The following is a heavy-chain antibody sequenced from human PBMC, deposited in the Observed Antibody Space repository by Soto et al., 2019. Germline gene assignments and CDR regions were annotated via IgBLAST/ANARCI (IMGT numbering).Heavy chain of an antibody. CDR2: ISAYNGNT. V-gene: IGHV1-18*01. J-gene: IGHJ6*03. Sequence: GASVKVSCKASGYTFTSYGISWVRQAPGQGLEWMGWISAYNGNTNYAQKLQGRVTMTTDTSTSTAYMELRSLRSDDTAVYYCAREGNDCSGGSCSTGHYYYYYYMDVWGKGTTVTVS. CDR1: GYTFTSYG. CDR3: AREGNDCSGGSCSTGHYYYYYYMDV. D-gene: IGHD2-15*01.